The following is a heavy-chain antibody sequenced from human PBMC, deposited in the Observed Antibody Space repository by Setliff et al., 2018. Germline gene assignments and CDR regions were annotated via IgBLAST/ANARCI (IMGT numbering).Heavy chain of an antibody. V-gene: IGHV3-74*03. CDR3: VRDTTSGWMLTN. D-gene: IGHD6-25*01. Sequence: SLRLSCAASGFTFSSYWMHWVRQDPGKGLVWVSRVNDDGSSAMYADSVRGRFTISRDNARDSLYLQMNSLRAEDTAVYYCVRDTTSGWMLTNWGQGKLVTVSS. CDR1: GFTFSSYW. J-gene: IGHJ4*02. CDR2: VNDDGSSA.